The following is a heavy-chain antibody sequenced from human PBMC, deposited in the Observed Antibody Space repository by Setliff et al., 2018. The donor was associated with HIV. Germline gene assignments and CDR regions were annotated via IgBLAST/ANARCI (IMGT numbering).Heavy chain of an antibody. Sequence: SETLSLTCAVYGGPFSGYFWSWIRQSPGKGLEWIGEFRHSGNTNINPSLKSRVTISGDTTKNQISLKLTSVTAADTAVYHCARQAERDDDSYLDYWGQGTLVTVSS. D-gene: IGHD3-16*01. CDR2: FRHSGNT. J-gene: IGHJ4*02. CDR1: GGPFSGYF. CDR3: ARQAERDDDSYLDY. V-gene: IGHV4-34*01.